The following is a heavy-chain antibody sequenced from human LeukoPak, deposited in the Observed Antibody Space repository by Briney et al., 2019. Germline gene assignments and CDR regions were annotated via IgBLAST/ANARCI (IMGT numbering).Heavy chain of an antibody. D-gene: IGHD3-10*01. Sequence: PGESLKISCQGSGYIFTNYWIVWVRQMPGKGLEWMGVIYPGDSDTRYSPSFQGRVTISADKSITTAYLQWSSLKASDTAIYYCARQDAIAYGSGRDCYYGMDVWGQGTTVTVSS. CDR1: GYIFTNYW. J-gene: IGHJ6*02. CDR3: ARQDAIAYGSGRDCYYGMDV. CDR2: IYPGDSDT. V-gene: IGHV5-51*01.